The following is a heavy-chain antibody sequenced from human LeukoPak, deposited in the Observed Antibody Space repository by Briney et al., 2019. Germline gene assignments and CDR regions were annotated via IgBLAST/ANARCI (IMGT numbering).Heavy chain of an antibody. J-gene: IGHJ4*02. D-gene: IGHD2-2*01. CDR1: GFTFSSYA. CDR3: AKDAPVDIVVVPAANS. CDR2: ISGSGGST. V-gene: IGHV3-23*01. Sequence: PGGSLRLSCAASGFTFSSYAMSWVRQAPGKGPEWVSAISGSGGSTYYADSVKGRFTISRDNSKNTLYLQMNSLRAEDPAVYYCAKDAPVDIVVVPAANSWGQGTLVTVSS.